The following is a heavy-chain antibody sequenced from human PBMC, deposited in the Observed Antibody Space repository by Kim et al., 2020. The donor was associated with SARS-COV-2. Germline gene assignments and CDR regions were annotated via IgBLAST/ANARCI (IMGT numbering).Heavy chain of an antibody. D-gene: IGHD6-13*01. J-gene: IGHJ6*02. CDR2: IWYDGSNK. V-gene: IGHV3-33*01. CDR1: GFTFSSYG. Sequence: GGSLRLSCAASGFTFSSYGMHWVSQAPGKGLEWVAVIWYDGSNKYYADSVKGRFTISRDNSKNTLYLQMNSLRAEDTAVYYCARGIAAAVSYYYYGMDVWGQGTTVTVSS. CDR3: ARGIAAAVSYYYYGMDV.